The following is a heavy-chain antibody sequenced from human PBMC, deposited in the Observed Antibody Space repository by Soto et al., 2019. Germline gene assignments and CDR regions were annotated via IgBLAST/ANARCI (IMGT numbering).Heavy chain of an antibody. Sequence: ASVKVSCKASGYTFTSYYMHWVRQAPGQGLEWMGIINPSGGSTSYAQKFQGRVTMTRDTSTSTVYMELSSLRSEDTAVYYCARDRSEIIWYYDILTVKPGWFDPWGQGTLVTVSS. CDR3: ARDRSEIIWYYDILTVKPGWFDP. V-gene: IGHV1-46*03. J-gene: IGHJ5*02. D-gene: IGHD3-9*01. CDR1: GYTFTSYY. CDR2: INPSGGST.